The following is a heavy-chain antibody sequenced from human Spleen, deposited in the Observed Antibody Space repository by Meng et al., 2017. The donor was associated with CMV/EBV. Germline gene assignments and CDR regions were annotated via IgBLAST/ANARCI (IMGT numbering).Heavy chain of an antibody. V-gene: IGHV1-18*01. Sequence: ASVKVSCKASGYTFTSYGINWVRQAPGQGLEWMGWISAYNGNTNYAHKLQGRVTMTTDTSTSTAYMELRSLRSDDTAMYYCAREHGSGWNDYWGQGTLVTVSS. CDR3: AREHGSGWNDY. CDR2: ISAYNGNT. D-gene: IGHD6-19*01. CDR1: GYTFTSYG. J-gene: IGHJ4*02.